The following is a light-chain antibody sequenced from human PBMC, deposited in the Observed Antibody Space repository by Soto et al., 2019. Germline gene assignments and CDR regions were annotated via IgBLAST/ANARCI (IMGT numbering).Light chain of an antibody. V-gene: IGLV1-47*02. CDR2: SNN. Sequence: QSVLTQPPSASGTPGQRVTISCSGSSSNIGSNYVYWYQQLPGTAPKLLIYSNNQRPSGVPDRFSGSKSGTSASLAISGLRSGDEPDYYCAAWDDSLSGLVFGTGTKVSV. J-gene: IGLJ1*01. CDR1: SSNIGSNY. CDR3: AAWDDSLSGLV.